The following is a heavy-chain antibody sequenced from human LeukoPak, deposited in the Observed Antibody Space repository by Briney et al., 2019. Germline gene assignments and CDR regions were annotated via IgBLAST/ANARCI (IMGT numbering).Heavy chain of an antibody. V-gene: IGHV4-59*01. CDR3: ARDVTPATV. Sequence: SETLSLTCTVSGGSISSNYWSWIRQPPGKGLEWIGYVRYGGSTNYNPSRKSRVTISVDTSKNQFSLKLSSVTAADTAVYYCARDVTPATVWGQGTLVAVS. CDR2: VRYGGST. D-gene: IGHD3-16*01. CDR1: GGSISSNY. J-gene: IGHJ4*02.